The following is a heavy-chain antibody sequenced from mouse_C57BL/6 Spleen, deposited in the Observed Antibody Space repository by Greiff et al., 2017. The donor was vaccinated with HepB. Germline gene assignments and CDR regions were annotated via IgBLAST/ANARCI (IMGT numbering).Heavy chain of an antibody. CDR3: ARKLDGHGVYFDY. CDR1: GFTFSSYG. J-gene: IGHJ2*01. D-gene: IGHD2-3*01. CDR2: ISSGGSYT. Sequence: EVQLVESGGDLVKPGGSLKLSCAASGFTFSSYGMSWVRQTPDKRLEWVATISSGGSYTYYPDSVKGRFTISRDNAKNTLYLQMSSLKSEDTAMYYCARKLDGHGVYFDYWGQGTTLTVSS. V-gene: IGHV5-6*01.